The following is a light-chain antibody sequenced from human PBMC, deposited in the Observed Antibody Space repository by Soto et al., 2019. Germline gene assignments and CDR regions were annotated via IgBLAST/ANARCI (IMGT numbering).Light chain of an antibody. Sequence: EIELTQSPATLSLSPGERATLSCRASQSVSSFLVWYQQKPGQAPRLLIYDAVNRVTGIPARFSGSGSGTDFTLTISSLEPEDFAVYYCQQYGSSPLTFGGGTKVDIK. CDR2: DAV. CDR3: QQYGSSPLT. J-gene: IGKJ4*01. V-gene: IGKV3-11*01. CDR1: QSVSSF.